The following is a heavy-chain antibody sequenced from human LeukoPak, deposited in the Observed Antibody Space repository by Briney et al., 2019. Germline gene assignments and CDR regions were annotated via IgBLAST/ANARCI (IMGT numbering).Heavy chain of an antibody. CDR1: GGSISSYY. D-gene: IGHD3-3*01. CDR3: ARGRPLRFLEWSNYYYYYGMDV. Sequence: SETLSLTCTVSGGSISSYYWSWIRQPPGKGLEWIGYIYYSGSTNYNPSLKSRVTISVDTSKNQFSLKLSSVTAADTAVYYCARGRPLRFLEWSNYYYYYGMDVWGQGTTVTVSS. V-gene: IGHV4-59*01. J-gene: IGHJ6*02. CDR2: IYYSGST.